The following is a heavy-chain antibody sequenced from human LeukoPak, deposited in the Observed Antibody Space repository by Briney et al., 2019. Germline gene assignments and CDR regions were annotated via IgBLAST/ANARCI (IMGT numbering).Heavy chain of an antibody. CDR3: ARLGYCGGDCYYDAFDI. D-gene: IGHD2-21*02. Sequence: SETLSLTCTVSGGSISSYYWSWVRQPPGKGLEWIGYIYYSGSTNYNPSLKSRVTISVDTSKNQFSLKLSSVTAADTAVYYCARLGYCGGDCYYDAFDIWGQGTMVTVSS. CDR2: IYYSGST. CDR1: GGSISSYY. V-gene: IGHV4-59*08. J-gene: IGHJ3*02.